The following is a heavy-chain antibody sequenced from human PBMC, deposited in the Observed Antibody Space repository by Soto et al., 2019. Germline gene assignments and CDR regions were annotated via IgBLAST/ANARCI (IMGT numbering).Heavy chain of an antibody. J-gene: IGHJ4*02. CDR3: ARDLASGSARYCDY. CDR1: GFTFSSYS. Sequence: EVQLVESGGGLVKPGGSLRLSCAASGFTFSSYSMNWVRQAPGKGLEWVSSISSSSSYIYYADSVKGRFTISRDNAKNALYLQMNSLRAEDTAVYYCARDLASGSARYCDYCGQGTLVTVAS. V-gene: IGHV3-21*01. CDR2: ISSSSSYI. D-gene: IGHD6-25*01.